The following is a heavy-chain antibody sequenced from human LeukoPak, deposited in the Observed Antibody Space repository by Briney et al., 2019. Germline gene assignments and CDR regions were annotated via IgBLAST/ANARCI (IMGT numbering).Heavy chain of an antibody. V-gene: IGHV1-46*01. D-gene: IGHD4-17*01. Sequence: ASVTVPCKASGYTFTSYYMHWVRQAPGQGLERMGIINPSGGSTSYAQKFQGRVTMTRDTSTSTVYMELSSLRSEDTAVYYCARGKYGDYSGYWGQGTLVTVSS. J-gene: IGHJ4*02. CDR1: GYTFTSYY. CDR2: INPSGGST. CDR3: ARGKYGDYSGY.